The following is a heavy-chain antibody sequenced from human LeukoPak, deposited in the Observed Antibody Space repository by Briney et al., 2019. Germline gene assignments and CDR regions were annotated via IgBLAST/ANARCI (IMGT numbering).Heavy chain of an antibody. J-gene: IGHJ4*02. V-gene: IGHV3-53*04. CDR1: GFTVSSNY. CDR3: ARAYHYYDSSGYAY. Sequence: PGGSLRLSCAASGFTVSSNYMRWVRQAPGKGLEWVSVIYSGGSTYYADSVKGRFTISRHNSKNTLYLQMNSLRAEDTAVYYCARAYHYYDSSGYAYWGQGTLVTVSS. D-gene: IGHD3-22*01. CDR2: IYSGGST.